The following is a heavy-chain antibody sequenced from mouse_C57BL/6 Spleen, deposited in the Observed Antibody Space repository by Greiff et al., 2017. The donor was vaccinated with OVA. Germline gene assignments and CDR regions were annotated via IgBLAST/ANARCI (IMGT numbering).Heavy chain of an antibody. CDR2: IYPSGSAA. V-gene: IGHV1-61*01. D-gene: IGHD2-3*01. Sequence: QVQLQQPGAELVRPGSSVTLSCKASGYTFTSYWMDWVKQRPGQGLEWIGDIYPSGSAAHYNQKFTDQATFTVDKSTRTFYMQLSSLTSEDSVVYYCAKSYDGYYSMDYWGQGTSVTVSA. CDR1: GYTFTSYW. CDR3: AKSYDGYYSMDY. J-gene: IGHJ4*01.